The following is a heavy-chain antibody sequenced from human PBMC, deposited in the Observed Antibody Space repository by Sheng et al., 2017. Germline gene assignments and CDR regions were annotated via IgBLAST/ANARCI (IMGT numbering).Heavy chain of an antibody. CDR2: IDWDDDK. CDR1: GFSLSTTGMR. D-gene: IGHD3-10*01. J-gene: IGHJ3*02. V-gene: IGHV2-70*04. Sequence: QVTLTESGPALVKPTQTLTLTCTFSGFSLSTTGMRVSWIRQPPGKALEWLARIDWDDDKFYNTSLKTRLAISKDTSKNQVVLTMTNMDPMDTATYYCARIGVLGVKGDAFDIWGQGTMVTVSS. CDR3: ARIGVLGVKGDAFDI.